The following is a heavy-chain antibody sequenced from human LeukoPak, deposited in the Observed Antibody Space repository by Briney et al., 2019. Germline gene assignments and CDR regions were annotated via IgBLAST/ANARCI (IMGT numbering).Heavy chain of an antibody. V-gene: IGHV3-21*01. CDR3: ARELLTYSNHKLGHYMDV. D-gene: IGHD4-11*01. Sequence: PGGSLRLSCAASGFTFSNYNMNWVRQAPGKGLEWVSCISSRSSYIYYADSVKGRFTISRENAKNSLYLQMNSLRAEDTALYFCARELLTYSNHKLGHYMDVWGKGTTVTVSS. CDR2: ISSRSSYI. CDR1: GFTFSNYN. J-gene: IGHJ6*03.